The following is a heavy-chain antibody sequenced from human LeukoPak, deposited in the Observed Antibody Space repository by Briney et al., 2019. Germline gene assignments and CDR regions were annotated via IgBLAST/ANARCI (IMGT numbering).Heavy chain of an antibody. V-gene: IGHV4-4*07. CDR3: ARDFLDGDNAFDI. D-gene: IGHD3/OR15-3a*01. CDR2: IYSSGNT. Sequence: SSETLSLTCAVSGGSISSYYWSWIRQSAGKGLEWIGRIYSSGNTNYNPSLKSRVTMSVDTSKNQFSLKLSSVTAADTAVYYCARDFLDGDNAFDIWGQGTMVTVSS. J-gene: IGHJ3*02. CDR1: GGSISSYY.